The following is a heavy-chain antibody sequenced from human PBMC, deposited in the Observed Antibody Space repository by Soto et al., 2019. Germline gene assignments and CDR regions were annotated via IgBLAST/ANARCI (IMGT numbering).Heavy chain of an antibody. Sequence: GGSLRLSCAASGFTFSSYWMHWARQAPGKGLVWVSRINSDGSSTSYADSVKGRFTISRDNAKNTLYLQMNSLRAEDTAVYYCTRDRYSGSGSSLLGWGQGTLVTVSS. D-gene: IGHD3-10*01. CDR3: TRDRYSGSGSSLLG. V-gene: IGHV3-74*01. CDR1: GFTFSSYW. J-gene: IGHJ4*02. CDR2: INSDGSST.